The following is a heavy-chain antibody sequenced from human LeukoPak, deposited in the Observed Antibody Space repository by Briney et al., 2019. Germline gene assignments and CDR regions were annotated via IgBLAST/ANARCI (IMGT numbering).Heavy chain of an antibody. D-gene: IGHD2-21*02. J-gene: IGHJ4*02. CDR3: ARDPIAYCGGDCLPFDY. Sequence: ASVKVSCKASGYTFTSYYMHWVRQAPGQGLEWMGIINPSGGSTSYAQKFQGRVTMTRDTSTSTVYMELSSLRSEDTAVYYCARDPIAYCGGDCLPFDYWGQGTLVTVSS. V-gene: IGHV1-46*01. CDR2: INPSGGST. CDR1: GYTFTSYY.